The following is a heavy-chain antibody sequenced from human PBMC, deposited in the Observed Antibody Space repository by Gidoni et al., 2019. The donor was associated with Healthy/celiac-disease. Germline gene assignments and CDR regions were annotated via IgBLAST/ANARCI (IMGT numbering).Heavy chain of an antibody. J-gene: IGHJ5*02. CDR3: ARDVRGASRFGFDP. D-gene: IGHD3-10*01. CDR2: ISSSSSYI. CDR1: GFTFSSYS. V-gene: IGHV3-21*01. Sequence: EVQLVESGGGLVKHGGSLRLSCAASGFTFSSYSMNWVRQAPGKGLEWVSAISSSSSYIYYAASVKGRFTISRDNAKNSLYLQMNSLRAEDTAVYYCARDVRGASRFGFDPWGQGTLVTVSS.